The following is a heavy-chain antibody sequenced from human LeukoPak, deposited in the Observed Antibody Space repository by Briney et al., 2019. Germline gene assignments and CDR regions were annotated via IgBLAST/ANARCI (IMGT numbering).Heavy chain of an antibody. CDR2: ISGSGGST. CDR3: AKLRAHTAMVAYFDY. CDR1: GFTFSSYA. D-gene: IGHD5-18*01. V-gene: IGHV3-23*01. J-gene: IGHJ4*02. Sequence: GGSLRLSCAASGFTFSSYAMSWVRQAPGKGLEWVSAISGSGGSTYYADSVKGRFTISRDNSKNTLYLQMNSLGAEDTAVYYCAKLRAHTAMVAYFDYWGQGTLVTVSS.